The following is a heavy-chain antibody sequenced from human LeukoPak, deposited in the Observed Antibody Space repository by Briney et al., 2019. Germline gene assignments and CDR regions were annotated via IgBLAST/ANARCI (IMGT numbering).Heavy chain of an antibody. D-gene: IGHD1-14*01. CDR1: GYTFTSYG. J-gene: IGHJ6*02. CDR3: AAGTATPFWYGMDV. V-gene: IGHV1-3*01. Sequence: GASVKVSCKASGYTFTSYGISWVRQAPGQGLEWMGWINAGNGNTKYSQKFQGRVTITRDTSASTAYMELSSLRSEDTAVYYCAAGTATPFWYGMDVWGQGTTVTVSS. CDR2: INAGNGNT.